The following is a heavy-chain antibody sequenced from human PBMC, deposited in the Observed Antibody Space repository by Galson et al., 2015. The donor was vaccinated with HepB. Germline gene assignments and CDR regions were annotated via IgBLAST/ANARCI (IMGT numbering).Heavy chain of an antibody. CDR1: GYTFTGYY. J-gene: IGHJ4*02. D-gene: IGHD3-10*01. CDR2: INPNSGGT. V-gene: IGHV1-2*02. Sequence: SVKASCKASGYTFTGYYMHWVRQAPGQGLEWMGWINPNSGGTNYAQKFQGRVTMTRDTSISTAYMELSRLRSDDTAVYYCARDYDYGSGSYGHYFDYWGQGTLVTVSS. CDR3: ARDYDYGSGSYGHYFDY.